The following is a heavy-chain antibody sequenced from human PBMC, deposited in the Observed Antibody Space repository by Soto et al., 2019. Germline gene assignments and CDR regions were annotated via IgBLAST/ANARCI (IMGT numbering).Heavy chain of an antibody. J-gene: IGHJ4*02. CDR1: GFPFTTYG. D-gene: IGHD3-10*01. V-gene: IGHV3-30*03. CDR3: VGGQYYFDY. CDR2: ISYDGSNK. Sequence: QVQLVESGGGVVQPGRSLRLSCAASGFPFTTYGMHWVREGPGKGLEWVAVISYDGSNKYYAESVKGRFTISRDNSKNTLYLQMNSLRLEDTALYYCVGGQYYFDYRGQGTLVTVSS.